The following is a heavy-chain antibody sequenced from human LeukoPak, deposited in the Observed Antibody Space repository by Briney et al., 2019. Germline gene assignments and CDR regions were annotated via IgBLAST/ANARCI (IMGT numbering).Heavy chain of an antibody. CDR3: ARARDSWIIDY. CDR2: ISGNGGST. CDR1: GFAFSNFA. D-gene: IGHD6-13*01. J-gene: IGHJ4*02. V-gene: IGHV3-23*01. Sequence: GGSLRLSCAASGFAFSNFAMSWVRQAPGEGLEWVSGISGNGGSTYYADSVKGRFTISRDNSKNTLYLQMISLRADDTAVYNCARARDSWIIDYWGQGTLVTVSS.